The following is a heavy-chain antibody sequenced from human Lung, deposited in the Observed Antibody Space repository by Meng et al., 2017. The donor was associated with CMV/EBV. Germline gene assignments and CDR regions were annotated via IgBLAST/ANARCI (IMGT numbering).Heavy chain of an antibody. CDR2: ISPYNGDT. V-gene: IGHV1-2*04. Sequence: QVQLVQSGAEVKEPGASVKLSCKTSGYTFIDYHIHWVRQAPGQGLEWMGWISPYNGDTIYARDFQGWVTMTRDTSNRTLYMEVSRLRFDDTAVYYCARGIIDSEGNRALDFWGQGTLVTVSS. CDR3: ARGIIDSEGNRALDF. J-gene: IGHJ4*02. CDR1: GYTFIDYH. D-gene: IGHD3-22*01.